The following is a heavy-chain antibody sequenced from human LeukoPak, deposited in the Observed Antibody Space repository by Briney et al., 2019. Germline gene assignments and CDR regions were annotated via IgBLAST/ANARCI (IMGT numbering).Heavy chain of an antibody. D-gene: IGHD3-3*01. CDR3: ARPYYDFWSGYYGYYYMDV. V-gene: IGHV4-39*07. CDR1: GGSISSYY. CDR2: IYYSGST. Sequence: SETLSLTCTVSGGSISSYYWGWIRQPPGKGLEWIGSIYYSGSTYYNPSLKSRVTISVDTSKNQFSLKLSSVTAADTAVYYCARPYYDFWSGYYGYYYMDVWGKGTTVTVSS. J-gene: IGHJ6*03.